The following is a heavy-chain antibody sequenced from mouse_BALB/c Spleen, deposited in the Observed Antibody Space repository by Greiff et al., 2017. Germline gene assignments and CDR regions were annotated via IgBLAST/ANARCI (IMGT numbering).Heavy chain of an antibody. D-gene: IGHD3-1*01. CDR3: ARSGGLRGYAMDY. J-gene: IGHJ4*01. CDR1: GFTFSSFG. V-gene: IGHV5-17*02. Sequence: EVKLMESGGGLVQPGGSRKLSCAASGFTFSSFGMHWVRQAPEKGLEWVAYISSGSSTIYYADTVKGRFTISRDNPKNTLFLQMTSLRSEDTAMYYCARSGGLRGYAMDYWGQGTSVTVSS. CDR2: ISSGSSTI.